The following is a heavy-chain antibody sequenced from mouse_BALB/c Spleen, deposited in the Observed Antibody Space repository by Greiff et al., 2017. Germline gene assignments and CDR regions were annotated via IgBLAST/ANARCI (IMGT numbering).Heavy chain of an antibody. CDR3: KTSKYGNYVFAY. V-gene: IGHV1-5*01. Sequence: EVKLMESGTVLARPGASVKMSCKASGYTFTSYWMHWVKQRPGQGLEWIGAIYPGNSDTSYNQKFKGKAKLTAVTSTSTAYMELSSLTNEDSAVYYYKTSKYGNYVFAYWGQGTLVTVSA. J-gene: IGHJ3*01. D-gene: IGHD2-10*02. CDR2: IYPGNSDT. CDR1: GYTFTSYW.